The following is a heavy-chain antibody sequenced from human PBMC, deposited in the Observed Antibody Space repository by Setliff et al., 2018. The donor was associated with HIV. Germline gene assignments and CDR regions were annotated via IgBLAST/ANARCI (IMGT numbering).Heavy chain of an antibody. V-gene: IGHV4-59*11. CDR1: YGSISGHY. D-gene: IGHD6-13*01. Sequence: PSETLSLTCTVSYGSISGHYWTWIRQPPGKGLEWIGYIHHSGGTQYNPSLMSRLTMSVDSSKNPFSLSLSSVTAADTAVYYCARLPDINSWPFDYWARGTLVTVSS. J-gene: IGHJ4*02. CDR2: IHHSGGT. CDR3: ARLPDINSWPFDY.